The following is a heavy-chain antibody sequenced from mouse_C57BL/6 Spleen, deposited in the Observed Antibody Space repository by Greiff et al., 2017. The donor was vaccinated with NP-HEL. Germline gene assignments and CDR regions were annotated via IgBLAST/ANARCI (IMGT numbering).Heavy chain of an antibody. J-gene: IGHJ4*01. CDR2: IWGDGST. D-gene: IGHD1-1*01. CDR1: GFSLTSYG. CDR3: AKEEEIYYDGSSTPYYAMDY. Sequence: QVQLKESGPGLVAPSQSLSITCTVSGFSLTSYGVSWVRQPPGKGLEWLGVIWGDGSTNYHSALISRLSISKDNSKSQVFLKLNSLQTDDTATYYCAKEEEIYYDGSSTPYYAMDYWGQGTSVTVSS. V-gene: IGHV2-3*01.